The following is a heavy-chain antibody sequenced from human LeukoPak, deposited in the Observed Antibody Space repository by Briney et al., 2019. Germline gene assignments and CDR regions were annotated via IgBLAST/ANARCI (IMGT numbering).Heavy chain of an antibody. V-gene: IGHV1-8*01. J-gene: IGHJ6*02. CDR3: ARDLRTYYGMEV. CDR2: MSPNSGNT. D-gene: IGHD5/OR15-5a*01. CDR1: GYTFTSYD. Sequence: GASVKVSCKASGYTFTSYDINWVRQATGQGLEWMGWMSPNSGNTGYAQKFQGRVTMTRNSSISTAYRELSSLRSEDTAVYYCARDLRTYYGMEVWGQGTTVTVSS.